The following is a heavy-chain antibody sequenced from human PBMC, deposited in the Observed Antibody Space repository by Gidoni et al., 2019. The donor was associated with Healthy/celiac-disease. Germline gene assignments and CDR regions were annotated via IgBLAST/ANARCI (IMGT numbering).Heavy chain of an antibody. Sequence: QVQLVQSGAEVKKPGSSVKVSCKASGGTFSSYAISWVRQAPGQGLEWMGGISPICGTANYAQKFQGRVTITADESTSTAYMELSSLRSEDTAVYYCERAMTGYYKRLGGPFDYWGQGTLVTVSS. CDR2: ISPICGTA. V-gene: IGHV1-69*01. J-gene: IGHJ4*02. CDR1: GGTFSSYA. CDR3: ERAMTGYYKRLGGPFDY. D-gene: IGHD3-9*01.